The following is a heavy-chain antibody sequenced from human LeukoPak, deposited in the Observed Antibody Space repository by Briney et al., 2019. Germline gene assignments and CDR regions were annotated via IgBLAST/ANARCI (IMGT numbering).Heavy chain of an antibody. D-gene: IGHD4-17*01. CDR2: ISGTGGST. V-gene: IGHV3-23*01. CDR3: AKENYGDSTGGRFQH. J-gene: IGHJ1*01. CDR1: GFTFSSYA. Sequence: GGSLRLSCAASGFTFSSYAMSWVRQTPGKGLEWVSVISGTGGSTYCADSVKGRFTISRDNSKNTLYLQMNSLRADDTAVYYCAKENYGDSTGGRFQHWGQGSLVTVSS.